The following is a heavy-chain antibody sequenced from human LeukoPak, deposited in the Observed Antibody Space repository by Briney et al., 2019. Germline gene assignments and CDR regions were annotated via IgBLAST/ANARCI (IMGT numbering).Heavy chain of an antibody. CDR1: GFTFSRFN. V-gene: IGHV3-21*06. CDR2: ISLSGSYM. J-gene: IGHJ4*02. Sequence: GGSLRLSCAASGFTFSRFNMNWVRQAPGKGLEWVSFISLSGSYMYYADSVKGRFTITRDNARNALYLQMDSLRAEDTAVYYCARENILEDTSTVDYWGQGTLVTVSS. CDR3: ARENILEDTSTVDY. D-gene: IGHD5-12*01.